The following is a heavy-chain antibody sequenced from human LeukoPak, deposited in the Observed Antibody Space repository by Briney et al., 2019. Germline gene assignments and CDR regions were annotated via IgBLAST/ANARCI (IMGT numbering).Heavy chain of an antibody. CDR3: ATGAPYDVFRNVY. V-gene: IGHV1-24*01. Sequence: ASVKVSCKASGYTFTSYYMHWVRQAPGKGLEWMGGFDPEDGETIYAQKFQGRVTMTEDTSTDTAYMELSSLRSEDTAVYYCATGAPYDVFRNVYWGQGTLVTVSS. D-gene: IGHD1-14*01. CDR2: FDPEDGET. J-gene: IGHJ4*02. CDR1: GYTFTSYY.